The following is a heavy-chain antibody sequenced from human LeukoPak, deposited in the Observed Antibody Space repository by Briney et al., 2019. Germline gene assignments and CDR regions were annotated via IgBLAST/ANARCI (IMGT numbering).Heavy chain of an antibody. CDR1: GFTFDDYA. J-gene: IGHJ4*02. V-gene: IGHV3-53*01. Sequence: GRSLRLSCAASGFTFDDYAMHWVRQAPGKGLEWVSVIYGGGSTYYADSVKGRFTISRDTFKNTLNLQMNTLSAEDTAVYYCASWPGAWYGEDSWGQGTLVTVSS. CDR3: ASWPGAWYGEDS. CDR2: IYGGGST. D-gene: IGHD3-10*01.